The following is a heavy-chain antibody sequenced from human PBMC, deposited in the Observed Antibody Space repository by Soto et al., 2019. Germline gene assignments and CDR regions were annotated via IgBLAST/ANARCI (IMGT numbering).Heavy chain of an antibody. J-gene: IGHJ6*02. CDR3: ARDGSADYYYYYGMDV. CDR2: IYYSGST. Sequence: PSETLSLTCTVSGGSISSYYWSWIRQPPGKGLEWIGYIYYSGSTNYNPSLKSRVTISVDTSKNQFSLKLSCVTAADTAVDYCARDGSADYYYYYGMDVWGQGTTVTVSS. CDR1: GGSISSYY. V-gene: IGHV4-59*01.